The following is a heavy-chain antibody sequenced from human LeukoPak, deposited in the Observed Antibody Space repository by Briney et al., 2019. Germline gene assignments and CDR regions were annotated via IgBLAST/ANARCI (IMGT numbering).Heavy chain of an antibody. J-gene: IGHJ6*03. Sequence: NPGGSLRLSCAASGLTFSNYSMNWVRQAPGKGLEWVSSITSSSSDIFYADSSKVRFTISRDNTKNSLYLQMNSLRAEDTTVYFCARDEVGVTTRGIYYSYMDGWGKGTTVTVSS. CDR1: GLTFSNYS. D-gene: IGHD3-22*01. CDR2: ITSSSSDI. CDR3: ARDEVGVTTRGIYYSYMDG. V-gene: IGHV3-21*01.